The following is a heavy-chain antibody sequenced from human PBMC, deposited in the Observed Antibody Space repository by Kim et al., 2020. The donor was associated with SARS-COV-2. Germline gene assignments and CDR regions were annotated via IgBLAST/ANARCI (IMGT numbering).Heavy chain of an antibody. Sequence: SETLSLTCTVSGGSISSYYWSWIRQPPGKGLEWIGYIYYSGSTNYNPSLKSRVTISVDTSKNQFSLKLSSVTAADTAVYYCARANQYFWFDPWGQGTLVTVSS. CDR3: ARANQYFWFDP. D-gene: IGHD2-2*01. CDR1: GGSISSYY. J-gene: IGHJ5*02. V-gene: IGHV4-59*01. CDR2: IYYSGST.